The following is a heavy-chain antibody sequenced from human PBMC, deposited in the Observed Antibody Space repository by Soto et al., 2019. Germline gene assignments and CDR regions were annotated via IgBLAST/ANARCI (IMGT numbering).Heavy chain of an antibody. D-gene: IGHD6-13*01. J-gene: IGHJ6*02. Sequence: EVQLLESGGGLVQPGGSLRLSCRASGFTFSSYGMSWVRQAPGKGLEWVSGISGSGGSTTNADSVKGRFTISRDNSKNTLFLQMNSLRVEDTAVYYCAKSPIAAAGGNTFGMDVWGQGTTVTVSS. V-gene: IGHV3-23*01. CDR3: AKSPIAAAGGNTFGMDV. CDR1: GFTFSSYG. CDR2: ISGSGGST.